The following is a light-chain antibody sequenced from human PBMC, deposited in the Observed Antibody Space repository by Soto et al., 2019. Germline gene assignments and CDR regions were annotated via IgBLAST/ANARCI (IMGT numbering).Light chain of an antibody. J-gene: IGLJ2*01. CDR1: SGHSSYA. V-gene: IGLV4-69*01. CDR3: QTWGTGSGV. Sequence: QPVLTQSPSASASLGASVKLTCTLSSGHSSYAIAWHQQQPEKGPRYLMKLNTDGSHSKGDGIPDRFSGSTSGAECYLTISSLQSEDEADYYCQTWGTGSGVFGGGTKLTVL. CDR2: LNTDGSH.